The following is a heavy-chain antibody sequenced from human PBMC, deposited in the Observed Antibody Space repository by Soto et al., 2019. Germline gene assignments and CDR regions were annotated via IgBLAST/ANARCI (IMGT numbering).Heavy chain of an antibody. Sequence: PSETLSLTCTVSGGSISSYYWSWIRQPPGKGLEWIGYIYYSGSTNYNPSLKSRVTISVDTSKNQFSLKLGSVTAADTAVYYCARDIMGTNYYYYGMDVWGQGTTVTVS. V-gene: IGHV4-59*01. CDR2: IYYSGST. J-gene: IGHJ6*02. D-gene: IGHD2-8*01. CDR1: GGSISSYY. CDR3: ARDIMGTNYYYYGMDV.